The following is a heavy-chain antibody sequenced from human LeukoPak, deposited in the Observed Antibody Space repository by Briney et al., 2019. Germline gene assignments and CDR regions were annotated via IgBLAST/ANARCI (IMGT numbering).Heavy chain of an antibody. CDR1: GFTFNKCA. CDR3: AKVGFGSVWYPADL. Sequence: GGSLRLSCAASGFTFNKCAMSWVRQAPGKGLEWVSSISASGDSTYYADSVKGRFTISRDNSKNTLFLHMDSLRAEDTAVYYCAKVGFGSVWYPADLWGQGALVTVSS. CDR2: ISASGDST. D-gene: IGHD6-19*01. J-gene: IGHJ5*02. V-gene: IGHV3-23*01.